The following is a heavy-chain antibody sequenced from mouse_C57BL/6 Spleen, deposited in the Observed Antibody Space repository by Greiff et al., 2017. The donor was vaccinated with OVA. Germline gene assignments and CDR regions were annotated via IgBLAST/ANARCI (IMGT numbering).Heavy chain of an antibody. J-gene: IGHJ1*03. CDR1: GYSITSGYY. V-gene: IGHV3-6*01. Sequence: ESGPGLVKPSQSLSLTCSVTGYSITSGYYWNWIRQFPGNKLEWMGYISYDGSNNYNPSLKNRISITRDTSKNQFFLKLNSVTTEDTATYYCARVYYSKDWYFDVWGTGTTVTVSS. CDR3: ARVYYSKDWYFDV. D-gene: IGHD2-5*01. CDR2: ISYDGSN.